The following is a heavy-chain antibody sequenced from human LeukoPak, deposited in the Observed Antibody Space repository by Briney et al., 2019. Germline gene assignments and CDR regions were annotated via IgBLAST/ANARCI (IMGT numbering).Heavy chain of an antibody. D-gene: IGHD6-19*01. V-gene: IGHV5-51*01. CDR3: ARQYSNSWYTDC. Sequence: GGALQISFWGFGYRFSNYWIGWGRPMPGKGLEWMGIIYPGDSDTRSSPSFQAQVTISADKSISTAFLQWSSLKASDTAIYYCARQYSNSWYTDCRGQGNLVTVSS. CDR1: GYRFSNYW. CDR2: IYPGDSDT. J-gene: IGHJ4*02.